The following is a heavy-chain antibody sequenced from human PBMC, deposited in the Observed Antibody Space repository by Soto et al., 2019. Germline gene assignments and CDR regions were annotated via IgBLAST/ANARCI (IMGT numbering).Heavy chain of an antibody. D-gene: IGHD1-26*01. CDR1: GFSISSGYY. J-gene: IGHJ4*03. CDR3: VRDWYRDGYNDGYFKY. Sequence: PSETLSRTCAVSGFSISSGYYWGWIRQPPWKGLEGIGSMYQSGTTYYNPSLKRRVTLSVDTSKNQFSLKLSSVTAADTALYYCVRDWYRDGYNDGYFKYWGQGAMVTVSS. CDR2: MYQSGTT. V-gene: IGHV4-38-2*02.